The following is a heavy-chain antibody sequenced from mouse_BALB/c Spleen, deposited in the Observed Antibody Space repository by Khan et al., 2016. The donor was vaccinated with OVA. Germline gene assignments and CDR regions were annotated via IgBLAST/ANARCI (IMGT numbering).Heavy chain of an antibody. Sequence: VELVESGAELAKPGDSVKMSCKASGYTFTSYWMHWIKKRPGQGLEWIGYINTTSGYTDYNQKFKDKATLTADKSSSTAYMQLSSLTSDDAAVYYSARDRIDYWGQGTTLTVSS. CDR2: INTTSGYT. J-gene: IGHJ2*01. V-gene: IGHV1-7*01. CDR3: ARDRIDY. CDR1: GYTFTSYW.